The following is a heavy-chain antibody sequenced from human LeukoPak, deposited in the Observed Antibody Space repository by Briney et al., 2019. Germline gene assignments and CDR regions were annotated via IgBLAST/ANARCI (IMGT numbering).Heavy chain of an antibody. CDR2: IKSDGST. CDR1: GFTLSTFD. J-gene: IGHJ1*01. Sequence: GGSLRLSCAASGFTLSTFDMNWVRQAPGKGLVWVSRIKSDGSTNYADSVKGRFTISRDNAKNTVSLQMNSLRAEDTGVYYCARAPSEIGGYYPEYFRHWGQGTLVTVSS. D-gene: IGHD3-22*01. V-gene: IGHV3-74*01. CDR3: ARAPSEIGGYYPEYFRH.